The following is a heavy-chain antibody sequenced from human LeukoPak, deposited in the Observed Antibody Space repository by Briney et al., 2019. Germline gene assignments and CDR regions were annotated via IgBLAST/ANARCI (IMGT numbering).Heavy chain of an antibody. CDR2: INPNSGGT. V-gene: IGHV1-2*02. CDR3: ARARWDSSSWFDGGY. CDR1: GYTFTGYY. Sequence: ASVKVSCKASGYTFTGYYMHWVRQAPGQGLEWMGWINPNSGGTNYAQKFQGRVTMTRDTSISTAYMELSRLRSDDTAVYYCARARWDSSSWFDGGYWGQGTLVTVSS. J-gene: IGHJ4*02. D-gene: IGHD6-13*01.